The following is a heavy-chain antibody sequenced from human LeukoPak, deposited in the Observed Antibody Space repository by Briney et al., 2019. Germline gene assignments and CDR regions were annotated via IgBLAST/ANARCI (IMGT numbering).Heavy chain of an antibody. CDR3: AKDRSRYSGYDSSYYCYGMDV. D-gene: IGHD5-12*01. CDR1: GFTFSSYG. J-gene: IGHJ6*02. V-gene: IGHV3-30*18. CDR2: ISYDGSNK. Sequence: GGSLRLSCAASGFTFSSYGMHWVRQAPGKGLEWVAVISYDGSNKNYADSGKGRFTISRDNSKNTLYLQMNSLRAEDTAVYYCAKDRSRYSGYDSSYYCYGMDVWGQGTTVTVSS.